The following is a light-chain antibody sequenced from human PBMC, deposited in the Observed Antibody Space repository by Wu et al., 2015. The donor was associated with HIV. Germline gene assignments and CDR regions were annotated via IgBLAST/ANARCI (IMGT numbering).Light chain of an antibody. CDR2: GAF. V-gene: IGKV3-20*01. CDR3: QQYDSSSRWT. Sequence: ETVLTQSPGTLSLSPGERATLSCRASQSVSSTYLAWYQQKPGQAPRLLIYGAFDRATGIPDRFSGSGSGTDFTLTISRLEPEDVAVYYCQQYDSSSRWTFGQGTRVEIQ. CDR1: QSVSSTY. J-gene: IGKJ1*01.